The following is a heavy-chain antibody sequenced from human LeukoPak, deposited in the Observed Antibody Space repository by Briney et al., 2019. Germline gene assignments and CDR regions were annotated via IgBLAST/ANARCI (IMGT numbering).Heavy chain of an antibody. CDR2: ISGSGGST. CDR1: GFTFSSYA. CDR3: AKGPPYYYDSSGYHYWYFDL. Sequence: GGSLRLSRAASGFTFSSYAMSWVRQAPGKGLEWVSAISGSGGSTYYADSVKGRFTISRDNSKNTLYLQMNSLRAEDTAVYYCAKGPPYYYDSSGYHYWYFDLWGRGTLVTVSS. D-gene: IGHD3-22*01. V-gene: IGHV3-23*01. J-gene: IGHJ2*01.